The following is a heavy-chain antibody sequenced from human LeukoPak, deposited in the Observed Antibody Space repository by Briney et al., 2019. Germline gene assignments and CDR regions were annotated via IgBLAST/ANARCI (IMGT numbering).Heavy chain of an antibody. CDR1: GFTFSSYG. D-gene: IGHD3-10*01. CDR2: IWYDGSNK. Sequence: GGSLRLSCAASGFTFSSYGMHWVRQAPGKGLEWVAVIWYDGSNKYYADSVKGRFTISRDNSKNTLYLQMNSLRAEDTAVYYCARETDGSGSPYYYYGMDVWGQGTTVTVSS. CDR3: ARETDGSGSPYYYYGMDV. J-gene: IGHJ6*02. V-gene: IGHV3-33*01.